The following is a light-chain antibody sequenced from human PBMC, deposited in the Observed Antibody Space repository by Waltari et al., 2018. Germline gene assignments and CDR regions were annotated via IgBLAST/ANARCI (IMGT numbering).Light chain of an antibody. Sequence: QSALAQPPSASGSPGQSVTISCTGTSSDVGGYNYVSWYQPHPGKAPKLMIYEVSKRPSGVPDRFSGSKSGNTASLTVSGLQAEDEAAYYCSSYAGSNFVVFGGGTKVTVL. V-gene: IGLV2-8*01. J-gene: IGLJ2*01. CDR1: SSDVGGYNY. CDR3: SSYAGSNFVV. CDR2: EVS.